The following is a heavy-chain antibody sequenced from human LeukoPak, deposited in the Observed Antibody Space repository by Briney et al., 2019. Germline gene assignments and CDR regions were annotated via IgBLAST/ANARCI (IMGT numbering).Heavy chain of an antibody. V-gene: IGHV3-21*01. CDR1: RVTFRVFI. D-gene: IGHD3-22*01. CDR2: INPTSTSI. CDR3: VRLRRNSDRIDYYYYHNS. J-gene: IGHJ4*02. Sequence: RGSLRDSRVPSRVTFRVFIPNCVCQAPGKGLEWVSSINPTSTSIYYADAVRGRFTISRDNAKSSLYLQMNSLRAEDRDVYYCVRLRRNSDRIDYYYYHNSWGQGTLVTVSS.